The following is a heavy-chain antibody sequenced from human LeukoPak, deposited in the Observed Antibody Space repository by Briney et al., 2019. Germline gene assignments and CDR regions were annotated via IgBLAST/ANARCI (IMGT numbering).Heavy chain of an antibody. V-gene: IGHV4-30-4*01. CDR1: GGSISSGDYY. Sequence: PSQTLSLTCTVSGGSISSGDYYWSWSRQPPGKGLEWIGYIYYSGSTYYNPSLKSRVTISVDTSKNQFSLKLSSVTAADTAVYYCASLVCSGGSCYQFDYWGQGTLVTVSS. D-gene: IGHD2-15*01. J-gene: IGHJ4*02. CDR3: ASLVCSGGSCYQFDY. CDR2: IYYSGST.